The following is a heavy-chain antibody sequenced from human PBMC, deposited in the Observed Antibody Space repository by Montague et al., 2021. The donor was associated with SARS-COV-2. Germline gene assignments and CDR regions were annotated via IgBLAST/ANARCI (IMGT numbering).Heavy chain of an antibody. Sequence: SETLSLTCAVSGGSISSSNWWSWVRQPPGKGLGWIGEIYHSGSTNYNPSLKSRVTISVDKSKNQFSLKLSSVTAADTAVYYCARGNSSGWYGYYYYGMDVWGQGTTVTVSS. V-gene: IGHV4-4*02. J-gene: IGHJ6*02. CDR3: ARGNSSGWYGYYYYGMDV. CDR2: IYHSGST. D-gene: IGHD6-19*01. CDR1: GGSISSSNW.